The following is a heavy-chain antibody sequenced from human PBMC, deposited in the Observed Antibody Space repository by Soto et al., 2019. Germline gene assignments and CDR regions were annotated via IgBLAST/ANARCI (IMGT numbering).Heavy chain of an antibody. Sequence: GGSLRLSCAASGFTFSSYGMHWVRQAPGKGLEWVAVISYDGSNKFYADSVKGRFTISRDNSKNTLYLQMNSLRAEDTAVYYCANWRRTTANYYGMDVWGQGTTVTVSS. V-gene: IGHV3-30*18. D-gene: IGHD1-1*01. CDR2: ISYDGSNK. CDR3: ANWRRTTANYYGMDV. J-gene: IGHJ6*02. CDR1: GFTFSSYG.